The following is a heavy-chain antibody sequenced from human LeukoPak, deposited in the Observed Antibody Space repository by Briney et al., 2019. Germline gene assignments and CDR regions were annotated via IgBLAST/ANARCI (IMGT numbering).Heavy chain of an antibody. J-gene: IGHJ4*02. CDR3: ARGIAVDY. V-gene: IGHV1-18*01. Sequence: ASGNVSCKASGYSFTCDGFWLVRERPAPGLEWMGWISAYNGNTNYAQKLQGRVTMTTDTSTSTGDMELRGLRSDDTAVYYCARGIAVDYWGQGTLVTVSS. D-gene: IGHD6-13*01. CDR2: ISAYNGNT. CDR1: GYSFTCDG.